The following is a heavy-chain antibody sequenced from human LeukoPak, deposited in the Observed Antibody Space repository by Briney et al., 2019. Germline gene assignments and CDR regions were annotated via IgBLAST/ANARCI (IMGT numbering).Heavy chain of an antibody. CDR2: INHSGST. V-gene: IGHV4-34*01. Sequence: ASETLSLTCAVDGGSFSGFYWSWIRQPPGKGLEWIGEINHSGSTNYNPSLKSRVTISVDTSKNHFSLKLSSVTAADTAVYYCARGRSNGWFYWGQGTLVTVSS. D-gene: IGHD2-8*01. J-gene: IGHJ4*02. CDR3: ARGRSNGWFY. CDR1: GGSFSGFY.